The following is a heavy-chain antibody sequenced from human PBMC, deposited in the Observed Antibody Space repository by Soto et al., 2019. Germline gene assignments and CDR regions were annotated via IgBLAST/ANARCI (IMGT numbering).Heavy chain of an antibody. V-gene: IGHV1-18*01. CDR3: ARVVGYYDSSGYLYYFDY. J-gene: IGHJ4*02. Sequence: ASVKVSCKASGYTFTSYGISWVRQAPGQGLEWMGWISAYNGNTNYAQKLQGRVTMTTDTSTSTAYMELRSLRSDDTAVYYCARVVGYYDSSGYLYYFDYWGQGTLVTVSS. CDR1: GYTFTSYG. D-gene: IGHD3-22*01. CDR2: ISAYNGNT.